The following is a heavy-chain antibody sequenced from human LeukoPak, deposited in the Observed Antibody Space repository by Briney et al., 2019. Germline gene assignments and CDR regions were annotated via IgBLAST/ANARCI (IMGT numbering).Heavy chain of an antibody. CDR3: ARDRGWGSSAWYVDY. Sequence: ASVKVSCKASGYTFTSYGINWVRQAPGQGLEWMGRIIPILGIANYAQKFQGRVTITADKSTSTAYMELRSLRSDDTAVYYCARDRGWGSSAWYVDYWGQGTLVTVSS. V-gene: IGHV1-69*04. CDR2: IIPILGIA. CDR1: GYTFTSYG. J-gene: IGHJ4*02. D-gene: IGHD6-19*01.